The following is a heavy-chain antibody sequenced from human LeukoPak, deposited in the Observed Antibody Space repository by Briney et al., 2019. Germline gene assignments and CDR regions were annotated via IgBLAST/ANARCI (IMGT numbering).Heavy chain of an antibody. CDR2: INPNSGGT. J-gene: IGHJ4*02. D-gene: IGHD7-27*01. CDR1: GYTFTGQY. Sequence: ASVKVSCKASGYTFTGQYMHWVRQAPGQGLEWMGWINPNSGGTNYAQKFQGRVSLTRDMSISTAYMELSRLTSDDTAVYYCARDHNWGPDYWGQGTLVSVSS. CDR3: ARDHNWGPDY. V-gene: IGHV1-2*02.